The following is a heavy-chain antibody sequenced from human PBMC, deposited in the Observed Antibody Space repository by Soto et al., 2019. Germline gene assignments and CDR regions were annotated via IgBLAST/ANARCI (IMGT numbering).Heavy chain of an antibody. CDR3: ARAFTRFYGSGVNWFDP. CDR2: IWYDGSNK. J-gene: IGHJ5*02. Sequence: QVQLVESGGGVVQPGRSLRLSCAASGFTFSSYGMHWVRQAPGKGLEWVAVIWYDGSNKYYADSVKGRFTISRDNSKNTLYLQMNSLRAEDTAVYYCARAFTRFYGSGVNWFDPWGQGTLLTVSS. CDR1: GFTFSSYG. V-gene: IGHV3-33*01. D-gene: IGHD3-10*01.